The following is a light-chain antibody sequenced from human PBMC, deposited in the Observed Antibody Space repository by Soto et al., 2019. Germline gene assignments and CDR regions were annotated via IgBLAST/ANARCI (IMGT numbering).Light chain of an antibody. CDR3: QQYNNWPYT. Sequence: EIMMTQSPATLSVSPGERAALSCRASQSVNSNFAWYQQKPGQAPRLLIYDASTRATDIPARFSGSGSGTEITLTISSLQSEDFPVYYCQQYNNWPYTFGQRTKLQIK. V-gene: IGKV3-15*01. J-gene: IGKJ2*01. CDR2: DAS. CDR1: QSVNSN.